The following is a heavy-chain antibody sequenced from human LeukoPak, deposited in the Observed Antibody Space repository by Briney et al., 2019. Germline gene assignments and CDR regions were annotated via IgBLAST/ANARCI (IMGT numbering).Heavy chain of an antibody. Sequence: SETLSLACAVYGGSFSGYYWSWIRQPPGKGLEWIGEINHSGSSNYNPSLKSRVTISVDTSKNQFSLKLSSVTAADTAVYYCARGEDGDYYFQHWGQGTLVTVSS. D-gene: IGHD4-17*01. CDR1: GGSFSGYY. J-gene: IGHJ1*01. V-gene: IGHV4-34*01. CDR3: ARGEDGDYYFQH. CDR2: INHSGSS.